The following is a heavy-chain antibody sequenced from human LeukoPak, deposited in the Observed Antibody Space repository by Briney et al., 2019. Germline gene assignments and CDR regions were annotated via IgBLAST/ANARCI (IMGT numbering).Heavy chain of an antibody. CDR2: INPNSGGT. V-gene: IGHV1-2*02. CDR1: GYTFTCYY. Sequence: GASVKVSCKASGYTFTCYYMHWVRQTPGQGLEWMGWINPNSGGTNYAQKFQGRVTMTRDTSISTAYMELSRLRSDDTAVYYCARGAAAGSNWFDPWGQGTLGTVSA. CDR3: ARGAAAGSNWFDP. D-gene: IGHD6-13*01. J-gene: IGHJ5*02.